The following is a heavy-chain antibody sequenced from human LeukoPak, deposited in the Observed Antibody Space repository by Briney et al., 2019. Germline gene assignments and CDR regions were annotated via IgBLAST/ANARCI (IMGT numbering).Heavy chain of an antibody. J-gene: IGHJ4*02. CDR2: IWYDGSNR. D-gene: IGHD6-19*01. V-gene: IGHV3-33*01. CDR1: GFTFSTYG. Sequence: GRSLRLSCAASGFTFSTYGMHWVRQAPGKGLEWVAVIWYDGSNRYYAASVTGRFTISRDNSKNTLYLQMNSLRAEDTAVYYCERGARSGWFRGDYWGQGSLVTVSS. CDR3: ERGARSGWFRGDY.